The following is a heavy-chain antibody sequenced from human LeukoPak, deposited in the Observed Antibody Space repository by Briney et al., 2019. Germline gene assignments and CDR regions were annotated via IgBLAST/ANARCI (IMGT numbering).Heavy chain of an antibody. D-gene: IGHD1-1*01. J-gene: IGHJ5*02. V-gene: IGHV4-34*01. Sequence: SETLSLTCAVYGGSFSGYYWSWIRQPPGKGLEWIGEINHSGSTNYNPSLKSRVTISVDTSKNQFSLKLSSVTAADTAVYYCARFRTGTRRRGRNWFDPWGQGTLVTVSS. CDR3: ARFRTGTRRRGRNWFDP. CDR2: INHSGST. CDR1: GGSFSGYY.